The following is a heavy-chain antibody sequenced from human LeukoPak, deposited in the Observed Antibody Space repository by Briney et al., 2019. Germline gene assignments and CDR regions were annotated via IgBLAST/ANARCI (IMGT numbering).Heavy chain of an antibody. CDR1: GGSISSHY. J-gene: IGHJ5*02. Sequence: PSETLSLTCTVSGGSISSHYWSWIRQPPGKGLEWIGYIYYSGSTNYNPSLKSRVTISVGTSKNQFSLKLSSVTAADTAVYYCARVQAAAGTGNWFDPWGQGTLVTVSS. D-gene: IGHD6-13*01. CDR2: IYYSGST. CDR3: ARVQAAAGTGNWFDP. V-gene: IGHV4-59*11.